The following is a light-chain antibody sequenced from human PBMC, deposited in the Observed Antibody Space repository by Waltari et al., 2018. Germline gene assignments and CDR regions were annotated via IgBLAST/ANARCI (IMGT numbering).Light chain of an antibody. CDR2: EDA. CDR3: QAWDPTSHVT. CDR1: GLGNKY. V-gene: IGLV3-1*01. J-gene: IGLJ2*01. Sequence: SYELTQPPSVSVSPGQTASIPCSGDGLGNKYVSWFQQRPGQSPVLVIYEDAKRPSGVPARISGSNSENMATLTISGTQATDEADYYGQAWDPTSHVTFGGGTKLTVL.